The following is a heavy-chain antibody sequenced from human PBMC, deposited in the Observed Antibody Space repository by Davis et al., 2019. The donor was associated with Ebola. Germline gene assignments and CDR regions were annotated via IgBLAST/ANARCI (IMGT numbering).Heavy chain of an antibody. V-gene: IGHV5-10-1*01. CDR2: IDPSDSYT. CDR3: ASTPYYYYGMDV. Sequence: GGSLRLSCKGSGYSFTSYWISWVRQMPGKGLEWMGRIDPSDSYTNYSPSFQGHVTISADKSISTAYLQWSGLKASDTAMYYCASTPYYYYGMDVWGQGTTVIVSS. CDR1: GYSFTSYW. J-gene: IGHJ6*02.